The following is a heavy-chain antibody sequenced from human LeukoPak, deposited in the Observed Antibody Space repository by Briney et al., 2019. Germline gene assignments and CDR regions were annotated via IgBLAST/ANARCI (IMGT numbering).Heavy chain of an antibody. D-gene: IGHD6-13*01. V-gene: IGHV1-18*01. Sequence: ASVKVSCKTSGYTFSNFGINWVRQSPGQGLEWIGWISGNNDNPNYGQKLQGRFTVTTDSSPSKASMELRNLRFDDTAVYYCARDGSGTDDYWGQGTLVTVSS. J-gene: IGHJ4*02. CDR3: ARDGSGTDDY. CDR1: GYTFSNFG. CDR2: ISGNNDNP.